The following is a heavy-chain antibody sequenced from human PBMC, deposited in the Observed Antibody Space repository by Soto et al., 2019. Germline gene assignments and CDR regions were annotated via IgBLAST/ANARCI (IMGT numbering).Heavy chain of an antibody. V-gene: IGHV4-59*08. CDR2: IYYSGST. CDR3: ARQGVYGDYNY. D-gene: IGHD4-17*01. J-gene: IGHJ4*02. Sequence: QVQLQESGPGLVKPSETLSLTCTVSGGSISSYYWSWNPQPPGKGLEWIGYIYYSGSTNYNPSLKSRVTISVDTSKNQFSLKLSSVTAADTAVYYCARQGVYGDYNYWGPGTLVTVSS. CDR1: GGSISSYY.